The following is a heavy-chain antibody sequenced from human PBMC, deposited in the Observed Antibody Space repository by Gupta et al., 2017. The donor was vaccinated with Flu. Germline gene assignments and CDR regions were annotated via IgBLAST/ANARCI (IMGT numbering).Heavy chain of an antibody. D-gene: IGHD6-19*01. CDR3: ARGWVMGQWLAHESAFGY. CDR1: GFTFSTYS. V-gene: IGHV3-48*02. Sequence: EVQLVESGGHLVQPGGSLRLSSAASGFTFSTYSMTLLRQAAGKGLDWVSYISSSSTTIYYADSVKGRFTISRDNAGNSLYLQMNSLRDEDTAVYYCARGWVMGQWLAHESAFGYWGQGTLVTVSS. J-gene: IGHJ4*02. CDR2: ISSSSTTI.